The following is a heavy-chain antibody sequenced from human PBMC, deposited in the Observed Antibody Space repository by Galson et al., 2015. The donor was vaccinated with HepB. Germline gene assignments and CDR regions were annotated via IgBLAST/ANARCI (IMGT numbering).Heavy chain of an antibody. CDR2: IYPGDSDT. Sequence: QSGAEVKKPGESLKISCKGSESSFTSYWIGWVRQMPGKGLEWMGIIYPGDSDTRYSPSFQGQVTISADKSISTAYLQWSSLKASDTAMYYCARLGLGRLRSEGYFDYWGQGTLVTVSS. V-gene: IGHV5-51*01. CDR3: ARLGLGRLRSEGYFDY. J-gene: IGHJ4*02. CDR1: ESSFTSYW. D-gene: IGHD6-25*01.